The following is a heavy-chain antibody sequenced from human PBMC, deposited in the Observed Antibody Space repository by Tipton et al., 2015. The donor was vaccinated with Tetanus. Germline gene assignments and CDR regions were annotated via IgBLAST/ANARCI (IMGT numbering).Heavy chain of an antibody. CDR1: GGSISSYY. CDR3: AREVKDCLGTSCYGDWFGP. CDR2: IYHSGST. V-gene: IGHV4-59*01. Sequence: TLSLTCTVSGGSISSYYWGWIRQPPGKGLEWVGFIYHSGSTNYNPSLKSRTTISLDTSKNQISLKLSSVTAEDTAVYYCAREVKDCLGTSCYGDWFGPWSQGTVGTIYS. D-gene: IGHD2-2*01. J-gene: IGHJ5*02.